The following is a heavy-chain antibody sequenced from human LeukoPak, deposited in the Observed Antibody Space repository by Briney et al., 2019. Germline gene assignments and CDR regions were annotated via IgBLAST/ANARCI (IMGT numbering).Heavy chain of an antibody. Sequence: GGSLRLSCAASGFTFSDYWMHWVRQAPGKGLVWVSRINGDGTSTRYADSVKGRFTISRDNAKSTLYLQMNSLSAEDTAVYYCAKLVGATTGIDYWGQGTLVTVSS. J-gene: IGHJ4*02. CDR3: AKLVGATTGIDY. V-gene: IGHV3-74*01. CDR1: GFTFSDYW. D-gene: IGHD1-26*01. CDR2: INGDGTST.